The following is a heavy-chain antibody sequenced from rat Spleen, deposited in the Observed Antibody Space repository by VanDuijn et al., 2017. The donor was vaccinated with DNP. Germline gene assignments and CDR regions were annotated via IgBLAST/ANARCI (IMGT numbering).Heavy chain of an antibody. CDR1: GFTFNNYW. CDR2: ITSSGGST. J-gene: IGHJ4*01. V-gene: IGHV5-31*01. D-gene: IGHD4-1*01. CDR3: ARDDISGLYVMDA. Sequence: EVQLVESGGDLVQPGRSLKLSCVASGFTFNNYWMTWIRQVPGKGLEWVASITSSGGSTYYPDSVKGRFTISRDNAKNTLYLQMNSLRSEDTATYYCARDDISGLYVMDAWGQGTSVTVSS.